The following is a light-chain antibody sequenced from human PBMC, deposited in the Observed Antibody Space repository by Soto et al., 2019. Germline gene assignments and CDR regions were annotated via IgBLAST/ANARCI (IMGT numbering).Light chain of an antibody. V-gene: IGKV1-5*01. CDR2: DAS. CDR3: QQHNSYPWT. CDR1: QGISSW. J-gene: IGKJ1*01. Sequence: DIQMTQSPSTLSASVGDRVTITCRASQGISSWLAWYQQKPGKAPKLLIYDASSLESGVPSRFSGSGSGTEFTLTISSLQPDDFATYYGQQHNSYPWTFGQGTKVEIK.